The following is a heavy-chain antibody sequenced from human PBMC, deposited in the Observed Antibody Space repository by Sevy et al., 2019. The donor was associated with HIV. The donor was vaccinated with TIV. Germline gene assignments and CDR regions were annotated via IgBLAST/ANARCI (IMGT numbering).Heavy chain of an antibody. CDR1: GFTFSSYA. Sequence: GGSLRLSCAASGFTFSSYAMSWVRQAPGKGLEWVSAISGSGGSTYYADSVKGRFTISRDNSKNTLYLQMNSLRAEDTAVYYCAKDGATGLTTVTTEWYYFDYWGQGTLVTVSS. J-gene: IGHJ4*02. CDR3: AKDGATGLTTVTTEWYYFDY. V-gene: IGHV3-23*01. D-gene: IGHD4-17*01. CDR2: ISGSGGST.